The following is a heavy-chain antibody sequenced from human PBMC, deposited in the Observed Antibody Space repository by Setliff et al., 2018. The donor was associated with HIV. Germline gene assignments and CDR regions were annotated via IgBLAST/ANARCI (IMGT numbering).Heavy chain of an antibody. CDR2: IIPFFRTT. V-gene: IGHV1-69*06. Sequence: GASVKVSCKASGGTFSTYSMNWVRQAPGQGLEWMGGIIPFFRTTNYAQKFQGRVTVTADISTSTAYMELRSLRSDDTAVYYCARDKTGDLWYFDSWGQGTLVTGSS. CDR1: GGTFSTYS. CDR3: ARDKTGDLWYFDS. J-gene: IGHJ4*02. D-gene: IGHD7-27*01.